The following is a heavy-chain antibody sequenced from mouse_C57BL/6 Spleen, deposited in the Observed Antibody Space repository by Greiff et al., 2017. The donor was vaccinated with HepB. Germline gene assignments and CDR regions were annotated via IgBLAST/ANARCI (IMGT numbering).Heavy chain of an antibody. J-gene: IGHJ3*01. CDR3: ARQGNSRFAY. CDR2: ISSGGSYT. Sequence: EVQLVESGGDLVKPGGSLKLSCAASGFTFSSYGMSWVRQTPDKRLEWVATISSGGSYTYYPDSVKGRFTISRDNAKNTLYLQMSSLKSEDTAMYYCARQGNSRFAYWGQGTLVTVSA. D-gene: IGHD2-1*01. V-gene: IGHV5-6*01. CDR1: GFTFSSYG.